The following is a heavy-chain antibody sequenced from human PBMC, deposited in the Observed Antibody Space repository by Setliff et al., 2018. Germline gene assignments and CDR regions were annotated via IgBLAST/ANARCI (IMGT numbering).Heavy chain of an antibody. V-gene: IGHV4-34*10. J-gene: IGHJ4*01. D-gene: IGHD6-19*01. CDR3: ARDQYTSGWYGPPESYFDC. CDR1: GDSFSGYF. Sequence: PSETLSLTCAVYGDSFSGYFWTWIRQPPGKGLEWIGDIDQSGSTNYNPSLGSRITMSVDTSKNQFSLKLSSVTAADTAVYYCARDQYTSGWYGPPESYFDCWGLGILVTVSS. CDR2: IDQSGST.